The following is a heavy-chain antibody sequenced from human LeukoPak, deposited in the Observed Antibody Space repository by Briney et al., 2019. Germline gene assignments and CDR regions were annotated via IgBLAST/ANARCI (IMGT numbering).Heavy chain of an antibody. D-gene: IGHD2-2*01. V-gene: IGHV4-34*01. CDR2: INHSGST. Sequence: SETLSLTCAVYGGSFSGYYWSWLRQPPGKGLEWIGEINHSGSTYYNPSLKSRVTISVDTSKTQFSLKLNSVTAADTAVYYCARTTEDCSSTSCYQYWFDPWGQGTLVTVSS. CDR3: ARTTEDCSSTSCYQYWFDP. CDR1: GGSFSGYY. J-gene: IGHJ5*02.